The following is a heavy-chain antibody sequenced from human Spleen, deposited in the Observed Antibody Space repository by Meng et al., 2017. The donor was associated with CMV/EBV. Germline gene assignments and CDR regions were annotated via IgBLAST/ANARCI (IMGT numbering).Heavy chain of an antibody. CDR3: ARDPWKQE. CDR1: GYNFTNYY. D-gene: IGHD1-1*01. J-gene: IGHJ4*02. Sequence: ASVKVSCKASGYNFTNYYIYWVRQAPGQGLEWMGWIYPNSGGTNYAQKFQGRVTMTRETSITTAYMELSRVTSDGTAVYYCARDPWKQEWGQGTLVTVSS. V-gene: IGHV1-2*02. CDR2: IYPNSGGT.